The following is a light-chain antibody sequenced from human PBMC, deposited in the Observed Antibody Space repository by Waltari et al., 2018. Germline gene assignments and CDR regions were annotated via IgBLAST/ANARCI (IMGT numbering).Light chain of an antibody. Sequence: IQMTQSPSSLSASVGDKVTITCRASQDISSALAWYQQKPGKAPKLLVYAASRLEAGVPSRFSGSGSGAEYTLIISGLQPEDFATYYCHQYRSPPPGYSFGQGTRLQI. J-gene: IGKJ2*01. CDR1: QDISSA. V-gene: IGKV1-NL1*01. CDR3: HQYRSPPPGYS. CDR2: AAS.